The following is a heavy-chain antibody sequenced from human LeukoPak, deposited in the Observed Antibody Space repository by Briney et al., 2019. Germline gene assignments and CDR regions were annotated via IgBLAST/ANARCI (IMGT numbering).Heavy chain of an antibody. CDR1: GGSISSYYW. D-gene: IGHD3-10*01. Sequence: TLSLTCTVSGGSISSYYWSWIRQPPGKGLEWLALIYGNDEKRYSSSLKSRLTVTKDTSKNQVVLTMTNMDPVDAATYYCAHRSASCFDYWGQGTLVTVSS. CDR3: AHRSASCFDY. J-gene: IGHJ4*02. CDR2: IYGNDEK. V-gene: IGHV2-5*01.